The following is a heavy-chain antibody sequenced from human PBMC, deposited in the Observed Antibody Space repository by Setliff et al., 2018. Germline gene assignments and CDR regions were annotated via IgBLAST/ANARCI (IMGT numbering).Heavy chain of an antibody. Sequence: NPSETLSLTCTVSGGSMIGGHYYWSWIRQLPGKGLEWIAYIYYSGNTYYSPSLKSRVTISVDTSKNQFSLKINSVTAADTAVYYCARGHCSSGECPNYFDPWGQGTQVTVSS. CDR1: GGSMIGGHYY. J-gene: IGHJ5*02. CDR2: IYYSGNT. V-gene: IGHV4-31*03. D-gene: IGHD2-15*01. CDR3: ARGHCSSGECPNYFDP.